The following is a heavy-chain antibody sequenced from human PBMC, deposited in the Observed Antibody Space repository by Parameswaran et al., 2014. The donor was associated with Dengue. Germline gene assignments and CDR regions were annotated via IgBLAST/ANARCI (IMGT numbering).Heavy chain of an antibody. J-gene: IGHJ6*02. CDR2: INHSGST. CDR3: ARVPMVRGVTTYYYYGMDV. V-gene: IGHV4-34*01. D-gene: IGHD3-10*01. Sequence: RWIRQPPGKGLEWIGEINHSGSTNYNPSLKSRVTISVDTSKNQFSLKLSSVTAADTAVYYCARVPMVRGVTTYYYYGMDVWGQGTTVTVSS.